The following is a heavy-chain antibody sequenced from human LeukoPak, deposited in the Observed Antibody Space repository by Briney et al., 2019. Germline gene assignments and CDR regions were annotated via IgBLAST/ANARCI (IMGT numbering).Heavy chain of an antibody. V-gene: IGHV1-2*02. J-gene: IGHJ4*02. CDR3: ARDLFYSASGTYYNVGRVFNY. CDR2: INPNSGGT. CDR1: GFTFTGYY. D-gene: IGHD3-10*01. Sequence: GASVKVSCKASGFTFTGYYMHWVRQAPGQGLEWMGWINPNSGGTNYAQKFQGRVTMTRDTSITTAYMELTSLRSDDTAVYYCARDLFYSASGTYYNVGRVFNYWGQGTLVTVSS.